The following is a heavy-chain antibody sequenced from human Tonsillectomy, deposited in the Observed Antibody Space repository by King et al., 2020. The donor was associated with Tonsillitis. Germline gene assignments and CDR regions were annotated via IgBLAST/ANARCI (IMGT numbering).Heavy chain of an antibody. J-gene: IGHJ6*04. D-gene: IGHD4-17*01. Sequence: VQLVESGGGLVKPGGSLRLSCAASGFTFSNAWMSWVRQAPGKGLEWVGRIKSKTDGGTTDYAAPVKGRFTISRDDSKNTLYLQMNSLKTEDTAVYYCTTDRGYGDYGGIMFHRYYYYGMDVWGKGTTVTVSS. CDR2: IKSKTDGGTT. CDR1: GFTFSNAW. V-gene: IGHV3-15*01. CDR3: TTDRGYGDYGGIMFHRYYYYGMDV.